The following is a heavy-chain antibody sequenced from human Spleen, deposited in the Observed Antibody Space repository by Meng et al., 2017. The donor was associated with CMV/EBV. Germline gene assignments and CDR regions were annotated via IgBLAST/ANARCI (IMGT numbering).Heavy chain of an antibody. CDR3: ARGGDYGGNSGGDAFDI. CDR2: ISYDGSNK. CDR1: GFTFSSYA. D-gene: IGHD4-23*01. Sequence: GESLKISCAASGFTFSSYAMHWVRQAPGKGLEWVAVISYDGSNKYYADSVKGRSTISRDNSKNTLYLQMNSLRAEDTAVYYCARGGDYGGNSGGDAFDIWGQGTMVTVSS. J-gene: IGHJ3*02. V-gene: IGHV3-30-3*01.